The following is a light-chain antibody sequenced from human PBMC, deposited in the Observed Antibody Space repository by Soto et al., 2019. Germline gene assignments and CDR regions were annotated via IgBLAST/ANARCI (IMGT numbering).Light chain of an antibody. CDR3: QQYGGSTRT. V-gene: IGKV3-20*01. Sequence: EIVMTQSPATLSVSPGERATLSCRASQSVSRNLAWYQQKPGQAPRLLIFGASTRATGIPDRFSGSGSGTDFTLSISRLEPEDFAVYYCQQYGGSTRTFGQGTKVDIK. CDR1: QSVSRN. CDR2: GAS. J-gene: IGKJ1*01.